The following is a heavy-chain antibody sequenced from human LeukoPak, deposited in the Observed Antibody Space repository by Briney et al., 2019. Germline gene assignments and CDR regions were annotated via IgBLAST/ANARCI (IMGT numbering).Heavy chain of an antibody. CDR2: IIPIVGIP. Sequence: ASVKVSCKASGGSFSSYSMSWVRQAPGQGLEWMGRIIPIVGIPNYAQKFQGRVTITADKSTNTAYMEVTSLRSEDTAGYYCARDGQYLQPQYDAFDIWGQGTKVTVPS. J-gene: IGHJ3*02. D-gene: IGHD4-11*01. V-gene: IGHV1-69*04. CDR3: ARDGQYLQPQYDAFDI. CDR1: GGSFSSYS.